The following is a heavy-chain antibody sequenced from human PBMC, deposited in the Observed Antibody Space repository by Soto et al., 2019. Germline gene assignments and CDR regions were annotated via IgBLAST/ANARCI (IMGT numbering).Heavy chain of an antibody. D-gene: IGHD6-13*01. V-gene: IGHV3-21*01. Sequence: GGSLRLSCAASGFTFSSYSMNWVRQAPGKGLEWVSSISSSSSYIYYADSVKGRFTISRDNAKNSLYLQMNSLRAEDTAVYYCEREGYEPVRYYYGMDVWGQGTTVTVSA. CDR1: GFTFSSYS. CDR3: EREGYEPVRYYYGMDV. CDR2: ISSSSSYI. J-gene: IGHJ6*01.